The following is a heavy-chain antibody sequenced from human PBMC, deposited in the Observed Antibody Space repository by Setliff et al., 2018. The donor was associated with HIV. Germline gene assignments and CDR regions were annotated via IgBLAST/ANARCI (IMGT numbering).Heavy chain of an antibody. V-gene: IGHV1-24*01. CDR3: ATRAYDSRGYLRSRVSGAAFDI. Sequence: GASVKVSCKVSGYTLTELSIHWVRQAPGKGLEWMGGFDPQYDKTFYAQKFQGRATMSEDTSTDTAYMELSSLRSEDTAVYYCATRAYDSRGYLRSRVSGAAFDIWGQGTMVTVSS. CDR2: FDPQYDKT. CDR1: GYTLTELS. J-gene: IGHJ3*02. D-gene: IGHD3-22*01.